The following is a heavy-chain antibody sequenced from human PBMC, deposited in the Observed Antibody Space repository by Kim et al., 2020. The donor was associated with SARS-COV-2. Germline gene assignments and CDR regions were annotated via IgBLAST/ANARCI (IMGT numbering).Heavy chain of an antibody. Sequence: TRYSPSFQGQVTISADKSISTAYLQWSSLKASDTAMYYCARGLMATNLDYWGQGTLVTVSS. CDR3: ARGLMATNLDY. CDR2: T. J-gene: IGHJ4*02. V-gene: IGHV5-51*01. D-gene: IGHD5-12*01.